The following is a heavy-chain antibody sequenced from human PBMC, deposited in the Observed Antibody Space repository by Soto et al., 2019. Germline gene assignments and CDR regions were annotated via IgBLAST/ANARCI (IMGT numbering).Heavy chain of an antibody. Sequence: ASVKVSCKASGYTFTSYDINWVRQATGQGLEWMGWMNPNSGNTGYAQKFQGRVTMTRNTSISTAYMELSSLRSEDTAVYYCARGERITIFGVVNYGMDVWGQGTTVTVSS. CDR2: MNPNSGNT. CDR1: GYTFTSYD. V-gene: IGHV1-8*01. D-gene: IGHD3-3*01. J-gene: IGHJ6*02. CDR3: ARGERITIFGVVNYGMDV.